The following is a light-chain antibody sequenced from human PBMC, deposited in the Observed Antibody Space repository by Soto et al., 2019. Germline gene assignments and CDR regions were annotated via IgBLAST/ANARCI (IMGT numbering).Light chain of an antibody. V-gene: IGKV3-11*01. J-gene: IGKJ3*01. CDR3: HQRSSWPFT. CDR2: DAS. Sequence: EIVLTQSPATLSLSPGERATLSCRASQSISSYLAWYQQKPDQAPRLLIYDASNSATGIPARFSGSGSGAAFTVTISSLDPEDFAVYYCHQRSSWPFTFGPGTKVDIK. CDR1: QSISSY.